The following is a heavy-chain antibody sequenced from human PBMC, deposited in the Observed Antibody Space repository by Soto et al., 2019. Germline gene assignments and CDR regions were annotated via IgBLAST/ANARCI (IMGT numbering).Heavy chain of an antibody. CDR3: AGGAFCGGAPGCRDMDG. J-gene: IGHJ6*02. CDR1: GYNFISHS. V-gene: IGHV1-18*01. CDR2: ISAYNGNT. D-gene: IGHD2-21*01. Sequence: QIQLVQSGGEVKKPGASVKVSCKSSGYNFISHSITWVRQAPGQGLEWMGRISAYNGNTNHAQKFQGRLTMTTDTSTSTASMELRSLRSDATAVYYCAGGAFCGGAPGCRDMDGWGQGTTVTVSS.